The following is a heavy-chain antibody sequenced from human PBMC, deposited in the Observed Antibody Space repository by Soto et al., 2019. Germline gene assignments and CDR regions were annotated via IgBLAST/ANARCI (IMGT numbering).Heavy chain of an antibody. CDR2: IDPSDSYT. CDR3: ASDYDFWSGLFDY. J-gene: IGHJ4*02. V-gene: IGHV5-10-1*01. D-gene: IGHD3-3*01. Sequence: GESLKISCKGSGYNFTSYWISWVRQMPGKGLEWMGRIDPSDSYTNYSPSFQGHVTISADNSISTAYLQWSSLKASDTAIYYCASDYDFWSGLFDYWGQGTLVTVSS. CDR1: GYNFTSYW.